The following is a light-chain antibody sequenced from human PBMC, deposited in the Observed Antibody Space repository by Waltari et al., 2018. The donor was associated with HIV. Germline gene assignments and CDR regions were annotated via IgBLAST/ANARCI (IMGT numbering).Light chain of an antibody. J-gene: IGLJ2*01. Sequence: QSVLTQPPSVSGAPGQRVTIPCTGSSSNIRAGYDVHWYQQVPGTAPKLPIYGNNNRPSGVPDRFSASKSGASPSLAITGLQAEDEADYYCQSYDSSLTGSVFGGGTKLTVL. CDR2: GNN. CDR3: QSYDSSLTGSV. CDR1: SSNIRAGYD. V-gene: IGLV1-40*01.